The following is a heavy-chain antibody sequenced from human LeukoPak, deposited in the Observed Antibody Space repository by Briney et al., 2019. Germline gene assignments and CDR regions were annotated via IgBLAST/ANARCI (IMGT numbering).Heavy chain of an antibody. CDR3: ARVGEWLDPKNAFDI. J-gene: IGHJ3*02. CDR2: INWNGGST. D-gene: IGHD6-19*01. V-gene: IGHV3-20*04. CDR1: GFTFSNAW. Sequence: PGGSLRLSCAASGFTFSNAWMSWVRQAPGKGLEWVSGINWNGGSTGYADSVKGRFTISRDNAKNSLYLQMNSLRAEDTALYYCARVGEWLDPKNAFDIWGQGTMVTVSS.